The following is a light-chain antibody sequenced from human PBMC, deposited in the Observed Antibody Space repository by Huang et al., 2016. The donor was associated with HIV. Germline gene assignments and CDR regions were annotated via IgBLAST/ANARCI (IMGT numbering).Light chain of an antibody. CDR1: KSLLHSAGETY. CDR3: MQRTQRPLT. J-gene: IGKJ4*01. Sequence: DIVMTQTPLSLSVTPGQPASISCKSSKSLLHSAGETYLYWYLHKPGQSPQLLIYEVSNRFSGVPDRFSGRGSGTDFTLRISRVEAEDVGVYYCMQRTQRPLTFGGGTKVEIK. CDR2: EVS. V-gene: IGKV2D-29*02.